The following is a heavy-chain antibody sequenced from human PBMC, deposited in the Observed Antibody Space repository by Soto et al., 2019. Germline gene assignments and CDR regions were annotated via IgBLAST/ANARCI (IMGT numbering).Heavy chain of an antibody. J-gene: IGHJ4*02. CDR2: IKGDGSEK. V-gene: IGHV3-7*03. Sequence: GWSLRLSCAFSGVIFSTYWMSWVRQAPGKGLEWVANIKGDGSEKNYVDSVKGRFTISRDNAKTSLYLQMNSLRGEDTAVYYCAKGGHIDYCGQGTLVTVSS. CDR3: AKGGHIDY. CDR1: GVIFSTYW. D-gene: IGHD3-16*01.